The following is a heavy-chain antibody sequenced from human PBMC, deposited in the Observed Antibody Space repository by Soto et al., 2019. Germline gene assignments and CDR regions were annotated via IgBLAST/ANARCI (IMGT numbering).Heavy chain of an antibody. J-gene: IGHJ4*01. CDR1: GYTFSSYS. V-gene: IGHV5-51*01. D-gene: IGHD3-9*01. CDR2: ISPGDSDT. CDR3: ARQATYYDILSGYYFDY. Sequence: GESLKISCKGSGYTFSSYSIGWVRQVPGKGLEWLCLISPGDSDTKYSQSFQGQVTISADKSISTAYLQWNSLKASDTAMYYCARQATYYDILSGYYFDYWGHGTLVTVSS.